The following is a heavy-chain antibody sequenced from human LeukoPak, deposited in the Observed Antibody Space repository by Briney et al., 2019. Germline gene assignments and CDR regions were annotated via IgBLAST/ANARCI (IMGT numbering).Heavy chain of an antibody. J-gene: IGHJ3*02. CDR3: IRGGIRVFGIDAFDI. CDR1: GFTFRDYD. CDR2: IGIRGDT. D-gene: IGHD3-16*01. Sequence: PGGSLRLSCAASGFTFRDYDMHWVRQVPGRGLEWVSAIGIRGDTHYPDSVKGRFTISRENAKNSLYLQMNTLRDGDTAMYYCIRGGIRVFGIDAFDIWGQGTMVTVSS. V-gene: IGHV3-13*01.